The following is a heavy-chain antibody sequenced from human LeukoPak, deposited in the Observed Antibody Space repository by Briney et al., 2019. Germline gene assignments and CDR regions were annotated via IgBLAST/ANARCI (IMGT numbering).Heavy chain of an antibody. CDR3: ASLSLGHY. Sequence: PGGSLRLSCAASGFTVSNNCMSWVRQAPGKGLEWVSVIYSGGSTYYADSVKGRFTIFRDTSKNTLSLQMNSLRAEDTAVYYCASLSLGHYWGQGTLVTVSS. J-gene: IGHJ4*02. CDR1: GFTVSNNC. D-gene: IGHD6-6*01. CDR2: IYSGGST. V-gene: IGHV3-53*01.